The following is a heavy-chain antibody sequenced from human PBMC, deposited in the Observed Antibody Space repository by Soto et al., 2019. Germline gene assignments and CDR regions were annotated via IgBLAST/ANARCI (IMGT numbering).Heavy chain of an antibody. Sequence: GSLRLSCAASGFTFSSYSRNWVRQAPGKGLEWVSYISSSSSTIYYADSVKGRFTIYRDNAKKSLYLQMNSMREEATAVYYCAGEEGSRSWYVSHYYYGMELWGQGTTVTVSS. CDR1: GFTFSSYS. CDR3: AGEEGSRSWYVSHYYYGMEL. V-gene: IGHV3-48*02. CDR2: ISSSSSTI. D-gene: IGHD6-13*01. J-gene: IGHJ6*02.